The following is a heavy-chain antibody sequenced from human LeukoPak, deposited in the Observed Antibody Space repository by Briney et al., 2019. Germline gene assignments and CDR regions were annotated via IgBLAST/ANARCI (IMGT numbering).Heavy chain of an antibody. D-gene: IGHD6-13*01. CDR3: ARGQQPFDY. CDR2: IHSGGST. Sequence: GGSLRLSCAACGLTVSSNYMNWVRQAPGKGLECVSVIHSGGSTYYADSVKGRFTISRDNSKNTLYLQMNSLRADDTAGYYCARGQQPFDYWGQGTLVTVSS. J-gene: IGHJ4*02. V-gene: IGHV3-53*01. CDR1: GLTVSSNY.